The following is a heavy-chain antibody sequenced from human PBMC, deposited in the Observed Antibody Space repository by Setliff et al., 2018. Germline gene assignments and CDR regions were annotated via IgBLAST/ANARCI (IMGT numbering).Heavy chain of an antibody. CDR1: GYTFTNYN. J-gene: IGHJ3*02. CDR2: INPNSGGT. V-gene: IGHV1-2*02. D-gene: IGHD3-22*01. CDR3: ARVYYDSSGSGLDI. Sequence: GASVKVSCKTSGYTFTNYNMHWVRQAPGQGLEWMGWINPNSGGTNYAQKFQGRVTMTRDTSISTAYMELSRLRSDDTAVYYCARVYYDSSGSGLDIWGQGTMVTVSS.